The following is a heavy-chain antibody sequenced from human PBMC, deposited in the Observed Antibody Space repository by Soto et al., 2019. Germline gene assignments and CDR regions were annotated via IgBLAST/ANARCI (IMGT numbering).Heavy chain of an antibody. J-gene: IGHJ4*02. CDR3: ARDRVPKSSGYFPFDY. D-gene: IGHD3-22*01. CDR1: GYTFISYG. Sequence: QVQLVQSGAEVKKPGASVKVSCKASGYTFISYGISWVRQAPGQGLEWMGWIRTFNGKTNYAQNVQGRVTMTTDTSTTTAYMELRSLKSDDTAVYYCARDRVPKSSGYFPFDYWGQGTLVNVSS. CDR2: IRTFNGKT. V-gene: IGHV1-18*01.